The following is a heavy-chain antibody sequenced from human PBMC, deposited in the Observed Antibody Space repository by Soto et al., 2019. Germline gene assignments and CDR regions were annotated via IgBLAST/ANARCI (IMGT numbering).Heavy chain of an antibody. CDR3: VKTPWEKYYSSWFDH. D-gene: IGHD1-26*01. CDR1: GFTFSSYA. Sequence: QVQLVESGGGVVKPGTSLRLSCAASGFTFSSYAVHWVRQAPGEGLEWVAAMSSDGTNKYYADSVKGRFTISRDNSKNTLYLQMNSLRAEDTAVYYCVKTPWEKYYSSWFDHWGQGTLVTVSS. CDR2: MSSDGTNK. V-gene: IGHV3-30*18. J-gene: IGHJ5*02.